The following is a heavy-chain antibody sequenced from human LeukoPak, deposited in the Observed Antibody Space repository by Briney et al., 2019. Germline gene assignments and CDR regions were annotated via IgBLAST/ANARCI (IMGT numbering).Heavy chain of an antibody. CDR2: LSYDGTKK. CDR1: GFTFSHFG. CDR3: ARDNDLDPDGYFDH. Sequence: GGSLRLSCAASGFTFSHFGMHWVRQAPGKGLEWVAVLSYDGTKKYYADSGKGRFTISRDNSKNTLYLQMSSLRPEDTAVYYCARDNDLDPDGYFDHWGQGVLVTVSS. J-gene: IGHJ4*02. V-gene: IGHV3-30*03. D-gene: IGHD1-1*01.